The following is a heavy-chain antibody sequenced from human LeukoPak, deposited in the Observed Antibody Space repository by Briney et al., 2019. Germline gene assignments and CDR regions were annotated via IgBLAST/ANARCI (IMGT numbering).Heavy chain of an antibody. J-gene: IGHJ4*02. CDR2: ISSSSSYI. D-gene: IGHD6-13*01. V-gene: IGHV3-21*01. CDR3: AGPLQQLAGVFDY. Sequence: GGSLRLSCAASGFAFSSYSMNWVRQAPGKGLEWVSSISSSSSYIYYADSVNGRFTISRDNAKNSLYLQMNSLRAEDTAVYYCAGPLQQLAGVFDYWGQGTLVTVSS. CDR1: GFAFSSYS.